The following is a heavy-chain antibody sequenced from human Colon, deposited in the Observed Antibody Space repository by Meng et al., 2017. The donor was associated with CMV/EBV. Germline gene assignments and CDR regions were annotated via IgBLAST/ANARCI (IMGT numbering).Heavy chain of an antibody. CDR1: GGSVSSGSYY. J-gene: IGHJ5*02. V-gene: IGHV4-61*01. Sequence: GSLRLSCTVSGGSVSSGSYYWSWLRQSPGKGLEWIGYIYYSGRTTNYNASLKGRVTISLDTSKNQFSLKLSSVTAVDTAVYYCARDYSCSSDNCYQGIDPWGQGALVTVSS. CDR3: ARDYSCSSDNCYQGIDP. D-gene: IGHD2-21*01. CDR2: IYYSGRTT.